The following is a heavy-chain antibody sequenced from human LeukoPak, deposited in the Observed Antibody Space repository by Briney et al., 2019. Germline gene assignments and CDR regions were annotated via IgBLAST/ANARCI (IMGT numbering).Heavy chain of an antibody. CDR2: ISYDGSNK. J-gene: IGHJ4*01. CDR3: AXDXXXXXNXXDY. CDR1: GFTFSSYG. V-gene: IGHV3-30*18. Sequence: GRSLRLSCAASGFTFSSYGMHWVRQAPGKGLEWVAVISYDGSNKYYADSVKGRFTISRDNSKNTLYLQMNSLRAEDTAVYYCAXDXXXXXNXXDYXGXXTLVTX.